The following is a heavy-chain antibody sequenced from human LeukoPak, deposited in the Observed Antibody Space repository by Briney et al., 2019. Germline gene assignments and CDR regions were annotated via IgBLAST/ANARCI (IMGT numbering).Heavy chain of an antibody. J-gene: IGHJ4*02. CDR2: IYYSGST. D-gene: IGHD5-24*01. V-gene: IGHV4-59*01. CDR1: GGSISSYY. CDR3: ARDSTHQRDRYNPFDY. Sequence: SETLSLTCTASGGSISSYYWSWIRQPPGKGLEWIGYIYYSGSTNYNPSLKSRVTISVDTSTNQFSLKLSSVTAADTAVDYCARDSTHQRDRYNPFDYWGQGTLVTVSS.